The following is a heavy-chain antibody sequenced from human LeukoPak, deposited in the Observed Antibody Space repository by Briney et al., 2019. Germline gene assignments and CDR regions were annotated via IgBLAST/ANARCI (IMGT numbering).Heavy chain of an antibody. CDR2: INPSGDTT. V-gene: IGHV1-46*01. D-gene: IGHD6-13*01. J-gene: IGHJ4*02. CDR1: GYTFSSYY. Sequence: ASVKVSCKASGYTFSSYYMHWVRQAPGQGLEWMGIINPSGDTTSYAQKFQDRVTTTRDTSTSTVYMELSSLRSEDTAVYYCARETRSLVIGAAAGPWNYWGQGTLVTVSS. CDR3: ARETRSLVIGAAAGPWNY.